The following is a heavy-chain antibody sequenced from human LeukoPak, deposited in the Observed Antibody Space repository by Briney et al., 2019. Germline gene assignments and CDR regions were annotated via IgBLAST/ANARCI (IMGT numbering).Heavy chain of an antibody. D-gene: IGHD3-22*01. J-gene: IGHJ4*02. CDR2: IYYSGST. Sequence: SETLSLTCTVSGGSISSGGYYWSWIRQHPGKGLEWVGYIYYSGSTYYNPSLKSRVTISVDTSKNQFSLKLRSVTAADTAVYYCGRGSYYDSTGFLLWGQGTLVTVSS. V-gene: IGHV4-31*03. CDR3: GRGSYYDSTGFLL. CDR1: GGSISSGGYY.